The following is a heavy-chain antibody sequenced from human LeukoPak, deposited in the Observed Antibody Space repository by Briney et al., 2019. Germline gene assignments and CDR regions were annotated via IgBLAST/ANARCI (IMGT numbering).Heavy chain of an antibody. D-gene: IGHD1-26*01. CDR3: ARGGGSYYFYY. J-gene: IGHJ4*02. CDR2: IKQDGSDQ. CDR1: GFTFSNCW. V-gene: IGHV3-7*05. Sequence: PGGSLRLSCAASGFTFSNCWMNWVRQAPGKGLEWEANIKQDGSDQYYVDSVKGRFTISRDNAKNSLYLQMNSLRAEGTAVYYCARGGGSYYFYYWGQGTLVTVSS.